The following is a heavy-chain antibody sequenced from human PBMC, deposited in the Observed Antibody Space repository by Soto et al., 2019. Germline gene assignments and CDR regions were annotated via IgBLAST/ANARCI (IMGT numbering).Heavy chain of an antibody. CDR2: IYYSGST. D-gene: IGHD6-19*01. CDR3: ARDYHSGGAFDI. Sequence: SETLSLTCTVSGGSISSYYWSWIRQPPGKGLEWIGYIYYSGSTNYNPSLKSRVTISVHTSKNQFSLKLSSVTAADTAVYYCARDYHSGGAFDIWGQGTMVT. V-gene: IGHV4-59*01. CDR1: GGSISSYY. J-gene: IGHJ3*02.